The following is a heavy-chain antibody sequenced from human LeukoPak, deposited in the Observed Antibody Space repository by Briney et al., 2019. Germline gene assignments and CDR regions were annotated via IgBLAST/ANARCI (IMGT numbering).Heavy chain of an antibody. D-gene: IGHD3-10*02. J-gene: IGHJ6*04. V-gene: IGHV3-48*03. Sequence: GGSLRLSCAASGFTFSSYEMNWVRQAPGKGLEGGSYISSSGSTIYYADSVKGRFTISRDNAKNSLYLQMNSLRAEDTAVYYCAELGITMIGGVWGKGTTVTISS. CDR2: ISSSGSTI. CDR1: GFTFSSYE. CDR3: AELGITMIGGV.